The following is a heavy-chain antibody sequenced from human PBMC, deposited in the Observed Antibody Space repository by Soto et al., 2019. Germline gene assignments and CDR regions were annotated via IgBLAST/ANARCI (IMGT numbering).Heavy chain of an antibody. D-gene: IGHD1-20*01. J-gene: IGHJ6*02. CDR3: ARDYSNWNYYYYGMDV. CDR1: GGTFSSYA. V-gene: IGHV1-69*13. CDR2: IIPIFGTA. Sequence: SVKASFKASGGTFSSYAISWVRQAPGQGLEWMGGIIPIFGTANYAQKFQGRVTITADESTSTAYMELSSLRSEDTAVYYCARDYSNWNYYYYGMDVWGQGTTVTVSS.